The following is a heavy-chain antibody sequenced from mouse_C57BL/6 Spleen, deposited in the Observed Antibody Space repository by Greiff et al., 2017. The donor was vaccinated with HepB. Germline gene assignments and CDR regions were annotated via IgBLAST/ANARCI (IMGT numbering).Heavy chain of an antibody. CDR3: ARVYGSRYYFDY. Sequence: EVQLQQSGPELVKPGASVKISCKASGYTFTDYYMNWVKQSHGKSLEWIGDINPNNGGTSYNQKFKGKATLTVDKSSSTAYMELRSLTSEDSAVYYCARVYGSRYYFDYWGQGTTLTVSS. V-gene: IGHV1-26*01. CDR1: GYTFTDYY. D-gene: IGHD1-1*01. CDR2: INPNNGGT. J-gene: IGHJ2*01.